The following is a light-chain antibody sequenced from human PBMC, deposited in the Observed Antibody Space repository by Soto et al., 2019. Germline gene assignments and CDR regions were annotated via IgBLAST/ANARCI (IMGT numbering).Light chain of an antibody. CDR2: DND. V-gene: IGLV1-44*01. CDR1: TSHIGSNP. CDR3: ATWDDSRNGYV. Sequence: VPTQPPSASWTPGHRFTISASGSTSHIGSNPVSWYQQRPGTPPKLLIYDNDERPSGVPVRFSGSKSATSASLAISGLQSEDEGDYYCATWDDSRNGYVFGPGTKVTVL. J-gene: IGLJ1*01.